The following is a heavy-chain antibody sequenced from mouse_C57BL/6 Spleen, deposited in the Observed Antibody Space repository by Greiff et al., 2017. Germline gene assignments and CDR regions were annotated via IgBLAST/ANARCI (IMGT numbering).Heavy chain of an antibody. V-gene: IGHV1-69*01. Sequence: VQLQQPGAELVMPGASVKLSCKASGYTFTSYWMHWVKQRPGQGLEWIGEIDPSDSYTNYNQKFKGKSTLTVDKSSSTAYMQLSSLTSEDSAVYYCARSEVRAVLGTGDLDYWGQGTTLTVSS. CDR3: ARSEVRAVLGTGDLDY. J-gene: IGHJ2*01. D-gene: IGHD2-14*01. CDR1: GYTFTSYW. CDR2: IDPSDSYT.